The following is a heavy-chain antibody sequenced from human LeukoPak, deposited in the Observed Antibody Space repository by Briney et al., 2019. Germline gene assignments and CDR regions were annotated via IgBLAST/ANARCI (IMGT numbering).Heavy chain of an antibody. Sequence: GRSLRLSCAASGFTFSSYGMHWVRQAPGKGLEWVAVIWYDGSNKYYADSVKGRFTISRDNSKNTLYLQMHSLRAEDTAVYYCTRGDRGYAESLYWGRGTLVTVSS. CDR1: GFTFSSYG. D-gene: IGHD5-12*01. V-gene: IGHV3-33*01. J-gene: IGHJ4*02. CDR3: TRGDRGYAESLY. CDR2: IWYDGSNK.